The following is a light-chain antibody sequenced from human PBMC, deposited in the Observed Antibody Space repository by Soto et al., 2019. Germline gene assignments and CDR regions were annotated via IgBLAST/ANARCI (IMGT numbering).Light chain of an antibody. CDR3: CSYGGSSTVL. Sequence: QSVLTQPASVSGSPGQSITISCTGTSGDIGTYDLVSWYQHHAGKAPKLMISEASKRPSGVSDRFSASKSGNTASLTISALQAEDEADYYCCSYGGSSTVLFGGGTKLTVL. J-gene: IGLJ2*01. CDR2: EAS. CDR1: SGDIGTYDL. V-gene: IGLV2-23*01.